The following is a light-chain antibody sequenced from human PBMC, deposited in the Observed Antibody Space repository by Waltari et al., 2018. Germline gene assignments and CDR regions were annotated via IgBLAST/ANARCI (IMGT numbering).Light chain of an antibody. Sequence: QSVLTHPPSVSAAPGQKVTISCSGSSSNIGNNHVFWSQHLPGAAPHLVIYENSLRPSGSPDRFSGSKSGTSATLDITGLQTGDEAAYYCGTWDNSLSGKVFGGGTKLTVL. CDR3: GTWDNSLSGKV. V-gene: IGLV1-51*01. CDR2: ENS. CDR1: SSNIGNNH. J-gene: IGLJ2*01.